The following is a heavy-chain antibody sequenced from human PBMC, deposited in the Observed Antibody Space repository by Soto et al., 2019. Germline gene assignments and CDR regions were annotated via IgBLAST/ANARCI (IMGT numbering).Heavy chain of an antibody. V-gene: IGHV3-23*01. J-gene: IGHJ6*01. Sequence: PGGSLRLSCASSVFTFSSYAMSCVRHSPGKWLEWVSAISGSGGSTYYADSVKGRFTISRDNSKNTLYLQMNSLRAEDTAVYYCAKAAKGGYHYYGMQVWGQGTTFNVS. CDR1: VFTFSSYA. CDR3: AKAAKGGYHYYGMQV. CDR2: ISGSGGST.